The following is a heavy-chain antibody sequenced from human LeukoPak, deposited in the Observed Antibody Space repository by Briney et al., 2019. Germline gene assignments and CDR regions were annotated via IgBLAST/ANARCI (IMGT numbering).Heavy chain of an antibody. D-gene: IGHD3-10*01. Sequence: PGGSLRLSCAASGFTFSTYWMHWVRHAPGTGLVWVSRIKSDGSNSNYADCVKGRFTISRDNANNTLYLQMNSLRAENTAVYHCVRVGGRSSIGGDCWGQGTLVTVSS. CDR3: VRVGGRSSIGGDC. V-gene: IGHV3-74*01. CDR2: IKSDGSNS. CDR1: GFTFSTYW. J-gene: IGHJ4*02.